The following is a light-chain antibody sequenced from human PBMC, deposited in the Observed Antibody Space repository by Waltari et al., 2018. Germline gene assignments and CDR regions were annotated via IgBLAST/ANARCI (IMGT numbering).Light chain of an antibody. Sequence: ENVLTQSPGTLSLSPGERATLSCRASQSVSNSYLAWYQQKPGQAPRLLIYGASTRATGIPDRFSGSGSGTDFTLTISTLEPEDFAVYYCQQYGSSPETFGPGTKVEI. CDR1: QSVSNSY. CDR3: QQYGSSPET. V-gene: IGKV3-20*01. J-gene: IGKJ3*01. CDR2: GAS.